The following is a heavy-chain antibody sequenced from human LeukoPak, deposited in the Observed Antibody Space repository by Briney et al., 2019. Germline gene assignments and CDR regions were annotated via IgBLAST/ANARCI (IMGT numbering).Heavy chain of an antibody. V-gene: IGHV3-48*03. D-gene: IGHD4-17*01. CDR3: LSAFDYGPLNPFHF. CDR2: ISSRAYTI. Sequence: PGGSLRLSCATSVFTFISHEMSGLTQAPGRARQWVAYISSRAYTIYYAESERRRFTVSRDYNEESLNLQMTSLRDEDTAVYYCLSAFDYGPLNPFHFWAQGPGVAVP. CDR1: VFTFISHE. J-gene: IGHJ4*02.